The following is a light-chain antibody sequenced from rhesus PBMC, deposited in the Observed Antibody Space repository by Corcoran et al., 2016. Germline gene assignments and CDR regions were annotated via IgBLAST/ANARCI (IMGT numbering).Light chain of an antibody. CDR1: QDISKD. CDR3: QQHKTYPIT. J-gene: IGKJ4*01. CDR2: DAS. Sequence: IQMTQSPSSLSASVGDTVTITCQASQDISKDLAWYQQKPGKAPKLLIYDASTLQSGVPSRVSGSGSGTEFTLNISVLQPEDFTTYYCQQHKTYPITFGGGTKVEVK. V-gene: IGKV1-33*02.